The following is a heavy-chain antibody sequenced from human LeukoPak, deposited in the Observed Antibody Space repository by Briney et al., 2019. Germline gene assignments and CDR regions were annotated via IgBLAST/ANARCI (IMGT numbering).Heavy chain of an antibody. J-gene: IGHJ3*02. V-gene: IGHV1-18*01. CDR3: VKVDPPIIAGARGDAFEI. CDR1: GYRFTNFG. Sequence: ASVKVSCKASGYRFTNFGITWVRQAPGQGLEWMGWTTPYDDNPEYGKKFQGRVTMTTDTSTDTAYLEVSSLRPDDTAVYYCVKVDPPIIAGARGDAFEIWGQGTLVTVSS. CDR2: TTPYDDNP. D-gene: IGHD1-26*01.